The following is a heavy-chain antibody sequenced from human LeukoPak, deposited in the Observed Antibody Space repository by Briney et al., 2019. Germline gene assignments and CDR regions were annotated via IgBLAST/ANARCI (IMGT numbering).Heavy chain of an antibody. CDR3: ATAAYCGGDCYSGSVLDEYFQH. CDR1: GGSISSYY. CDR2: IYTSGST. Sequence: SETLSLTCTVSGGSISSYYWSWIRQPAGKGLEWIGRIYTSGSTNYNPSPKSRVTMSVDTSKNQFSLKLSSVTAADTAVYYCATAAYCGGDCYSGSVLDEYFQHWGQGTLVTVSS. J-gene: IGHJ1*01. V-gene: IGHV4-4*07. D-gene: IGHD2-21*02.